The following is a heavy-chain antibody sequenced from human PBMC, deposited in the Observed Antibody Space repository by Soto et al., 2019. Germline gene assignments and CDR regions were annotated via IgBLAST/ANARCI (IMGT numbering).Heavy chain of an antibody. J-gene: IGHJ4*02. V-gene: IGHV3-30-3*01. D-gene: IGHD5-12*01. CDR2: ISHNGNRK. CDR1: GFVFGANA. Sequence: PGGSLRLSCVASGFVFGANAMHWVRQAPGKGLEWVSLISHNGNRKHYADSVKGRFTISRDNSKNMLFLQMDSLRPEDTAMYYCARAVYSAYDYWGTYFAYWGQGTLVTVSS. CDR3: ARAVYSAYDYWGTYFAY.